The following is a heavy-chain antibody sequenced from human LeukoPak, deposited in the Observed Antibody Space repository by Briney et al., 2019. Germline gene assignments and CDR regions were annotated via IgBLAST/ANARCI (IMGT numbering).Heavy chain of an antibody. D-gene: IGHD1-26*01. V-gene: IGHV3-48*01. J-gene: IGHJ6*02. CDR1: GFTFSSYS. CDR2: ISSGSSTI. Sequence: GGSLRLSCAASGFTFSSYSMNWVRQAPGKGLEWVSYISSGSSTIYYADSVKGRFTISRDNAKNSLYLQMNSLRAEDTAVYYCASNMGATFGKPRPYYYYGMDVWGQGTTVTVSS. CDR3: ASNMGATFGKPRPYYYYGMDV.